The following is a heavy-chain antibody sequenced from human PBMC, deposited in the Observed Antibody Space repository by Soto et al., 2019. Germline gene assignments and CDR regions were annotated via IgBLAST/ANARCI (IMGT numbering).Heavy chain of an antibody. CDR2: ISAYNGNT. J-gene: IGHJ4*02. CDR1: GYMFVTYG. V-gene: IGHV1-18*01. CDR3: ARDLDGAGSYYTDY. D-gene: IGHD3-10*01. Sequence: ASVKVSCKASGYMFVTYGINWVRQAPGQGLEWMGWISAYNGNTKYAQNLQGRVTMTTDASTSTAYMEMRSLRSDDTAVYYCARDLDGAGSYYTDYWGPGTLVTVSS.